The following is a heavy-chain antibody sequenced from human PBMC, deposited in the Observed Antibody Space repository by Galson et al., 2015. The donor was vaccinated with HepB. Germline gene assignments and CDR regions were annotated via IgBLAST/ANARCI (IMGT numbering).Heavy chain of an antibody. CDR2: INGYNDNT. V-gene: IGHV1-18*01. D-gene: IGHD6-19*01. CDR1: GYTFTSYG. J-gene: IGHJ3*02. CDR3: ARRVSVAANGGAFDI. Sequence: SCKASGYTFTSYGISWVRQAPGQGLEWMGWINGYNDNTNYAQKLQGRVTMTTDTSTSTAYMELRSLRSDDTAVYYCARRVSVAANGGAFDIWGQGTMVTVSS.